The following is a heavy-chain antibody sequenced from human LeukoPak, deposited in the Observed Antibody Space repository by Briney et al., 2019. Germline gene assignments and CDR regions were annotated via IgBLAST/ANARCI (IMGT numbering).Heavy chain of an antibody. CDR1: DFTFSNAW. Sequence: GGSLRLSCATSDFTFSNAWMNWVRQAPGKGLEWVGRIRSNSDGGTVDYAAPVKGRFTLSRDDSKTTLYLQMNSLQTEDTAVYYCATDFYDSTWGQGTLVTVSS. V-gene: IGHV3-15*07. CDR3: ATDFYDST. J-gene: IGHJ5*02. CDR2: IRSNSDGGTV. D-gene: IGHD3-22*01.